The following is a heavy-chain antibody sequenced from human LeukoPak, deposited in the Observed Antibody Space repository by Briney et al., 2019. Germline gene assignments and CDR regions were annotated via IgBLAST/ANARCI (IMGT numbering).Heavy chain of an antibody. CDR3: ASDHS. V-gene: IGHV4-4*07. J-gene: IGHJ4*02. Sequence: SQTLSLTSTVSAASTTSYYWSWVRQPAGKGLEWIGRIYTSGSTNYIPSLNSRVTMSVDTSKNQFSLKLSSVTAADTAVYYCASDHSWGQGTLVTVSS. CDR2: IYTSGST. CDR1: AASTTSYY.